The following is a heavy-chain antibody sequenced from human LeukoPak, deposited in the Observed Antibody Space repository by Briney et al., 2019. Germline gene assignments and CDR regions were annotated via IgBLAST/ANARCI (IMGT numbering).Heavy chain of an antibody. CDR3: ARDCRTYYDFWSGPAPYYFDY. CDR2: IDSSGIT. J-gene: IGHJ4*02. D-gene: IGHD3-3*01. Sequence: PSETLSLTCTVSGGSISSFYYTWIRQPPGKGLEWIGYIDSSGITNYNSSLNSRVTISLDTSQNQFSLKLNSVTAADTAVYYCARDCRTYYDFWSGPAPYYFDYWGQGTLVTVSS. CDR1: GGSISSFY. V-gene: IGHV4-59*12.